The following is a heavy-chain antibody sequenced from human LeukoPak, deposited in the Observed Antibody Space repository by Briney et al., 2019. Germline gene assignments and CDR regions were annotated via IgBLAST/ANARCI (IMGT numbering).Heavy chain of an antibody. D-gene: IGHD3-10*01. CDR1: GFTFSNYA. V-gene: IGHV3-23*01. J-gene: IGHJ3*01. Sequence: SGGSLRLSCAASGFTFSNYAMSWVRQAPGKGLEWVSLISGSGASTYYPDSVKGRFTISRDNSQNTLFLQMNSLRVEDTAIYYCAKDSYVSGRPLHTFDVWGQGTMVPVSS. CDR2: ISGSGAST. CDR3: AKDSYVSGRPLHTFDV.